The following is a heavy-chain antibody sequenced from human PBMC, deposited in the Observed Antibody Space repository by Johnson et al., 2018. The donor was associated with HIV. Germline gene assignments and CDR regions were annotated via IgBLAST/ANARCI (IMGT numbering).Heavy chain of an antibody. CDR1: GFAFSTYA. D-gene: IGHD1-26*01. V-gene: IGHV3-30*04. CDR3: ARDRIVGADYDAFDI. J-gene: IGHJ3*02. Sequence: QVQLVESGGGVVQPGRSLTLSCAPSGFAFSTYAMHWVRQAPGKGLEWVAVISYDGSNKYYADSVKGRFTISRDSAKNSLYLQMNILRAEDTAVYHCARDRIVGADYDAFDIWGQGTMVTVSS. CDR2: ISYDGSNK.